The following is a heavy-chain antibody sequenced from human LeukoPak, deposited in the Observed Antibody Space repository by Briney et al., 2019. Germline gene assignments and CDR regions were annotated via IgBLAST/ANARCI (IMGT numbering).Heavy chain of an antibody. J-gene: IGHJ4*02. CDR1: GFTFSSYS. CDR3: ARKTGTTGEAFDY. Sequence: GGSLRLSCAASGFTFSSYSMNWVRQAPGKGLEWVSCIGSSSSYIYYADSVKGRFTISRDNAKNSLYMQMNSLRAEDTAVYYCARKTGTTGEAFDYWGQGTQVTVSS. V-gene: IGHV3-21*04. CDR2: IGSSSSYI. D-gene: IGHD1-1*01.